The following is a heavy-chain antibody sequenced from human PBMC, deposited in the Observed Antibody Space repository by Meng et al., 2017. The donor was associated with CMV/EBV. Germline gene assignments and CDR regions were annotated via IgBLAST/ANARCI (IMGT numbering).Heavy chain of an antibody. CDR1: GFTFSTYW. D-gene: IGHD7-27*01. Sequence: GVLKISCAASGFTFSTYWMSWVRQVPGKGLEWVANIKQDGSEKYYVDSVKGRFTISRDNAKNSLYLQMNSLRAEDTAVYYCARSSGNWGPFNCWDQGALVTVSS. V-gene: IGHV3-7*01. CDR2: IKQDGSEK. J-gene: IGHJ4*02. CDR3: ARSSGNWGPFNC.